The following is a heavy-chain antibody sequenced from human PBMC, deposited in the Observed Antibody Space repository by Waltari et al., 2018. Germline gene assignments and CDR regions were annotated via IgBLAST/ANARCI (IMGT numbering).Heavy chain of an antibody. Sequence: EVQLVESGGGLVQPGGSLRLSCTASGFTFSSYSRVWVRQAPGKGLEWVATIKQDGSESYYVDSVKGRFTFSRDNAKNSLYLQMNSLRGEDTAVYYCARPYSSGWYINFDYWGQGTLVTVSS. CDR3: ARPYSSGWYINFDY. CDR2: IKQDGSES. J-gene: IGHJ4*02. D-gene: IGHD6-19*01. CDR1: GFTFSSYS. V-gene: IGHV3-7*01.